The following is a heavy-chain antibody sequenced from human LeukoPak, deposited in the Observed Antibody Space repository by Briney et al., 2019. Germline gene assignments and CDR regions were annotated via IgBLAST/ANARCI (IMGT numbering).Heavy chain of an antibody. V-gene: IGHV4-59*08. CDR1: GGSISSYY. CDR3: ARNSGYVDY. D-gene: IGHD1-26*01. Sequence: SETLSLICTVSGGSISSYYWSWIRQPPGKGLEWIGYIYYSGSTNYNPSLKSRVTISVDTSKNQFSLKLSSVTAADTAVYYCARNSGYVDYWGQGTLVTVSS. J-gene: IGHJ4*02. CDR2: IYYSGST.